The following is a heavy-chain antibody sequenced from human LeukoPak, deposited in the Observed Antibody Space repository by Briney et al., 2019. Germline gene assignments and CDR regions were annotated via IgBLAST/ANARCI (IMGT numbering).Heavy chain of an antibody. CDR2: INSDGSIT. CDR3: ASRDYTSSKY. CDR1: GFAFSRYW. Sequence: GGSLRLSCAASGFAFSRYWMHWVRQARGKGLVWVSDINSDGSITRYADSVKGRFTISRDNAKNTLYLQMNSLRAEGTAVYYCASRDYTSSKYWGQGTLVTVSS. D-gene: IGHD2-2*02. V-gene: IGHV3-74*01. J-gene: IGHJ4*02.